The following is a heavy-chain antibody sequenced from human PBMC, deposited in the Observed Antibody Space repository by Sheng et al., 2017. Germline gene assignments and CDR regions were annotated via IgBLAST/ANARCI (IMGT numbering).Heavy chain of an antibody. V-gene: IGHV1-2*02. J-gene: IGHJ4*02. D-gene: IGHD2-2*02. Sequence: QEQLVQSGAEVKKPGASVKVSCKASGYTFTDFYMHWVRQAPGQGLEWTGWIHPNSGDTNYAQKFQGRVTMTTDTSISTAYMELTRLRSDDTALYYCARTIPFDHWGQGTLVTVSS. CDR2: IHPNSGDT. CDR3: ARTIPFDH. CDR1: GYTFTDFY.